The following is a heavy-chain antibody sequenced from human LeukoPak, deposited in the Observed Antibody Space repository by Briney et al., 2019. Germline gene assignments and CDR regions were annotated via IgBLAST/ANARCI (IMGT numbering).Heavy chain of an antibody. J-gene: IGHJ4*02. CDR3: ARRPLYSSSGDTFDY. Sequence: SETLSLTCTVSGGSISSSSYYWGWIRQPPGKGLEWIGYIYYTGSTYYNPSLKSRVTISVDTSKNQLSLKLSSVTAADTAVYYCARRPLYSSSGDTFDYWGQGTLVTVSS. D-gene: IGHD6-6*01. CDR1: GGSISSSSYY. CDR2: IYYTGST. V-gene: IGHV4-39*01.